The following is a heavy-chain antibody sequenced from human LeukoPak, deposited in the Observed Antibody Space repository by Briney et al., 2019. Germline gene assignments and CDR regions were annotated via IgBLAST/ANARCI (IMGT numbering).Heavy chain of an antibody. CDR3: ARGMGARLYYYYVDV. Sequence: ASVKVSCKASGYTFTGYYMHWVRQAPGQGLEWMGRINPNSGGTNYAQKFQGRVTMARDTSISTAYMELSSLRSEDTAVYYCARGMGARLYYYYVDVWGKGTTVTVSS. D-gene: IGHD1-26*01. V-gene: IGHV1-2*06. J-gene: IGHJ6*03. CDR2: INPNSGGT. CDR1: GYTFTGYY.